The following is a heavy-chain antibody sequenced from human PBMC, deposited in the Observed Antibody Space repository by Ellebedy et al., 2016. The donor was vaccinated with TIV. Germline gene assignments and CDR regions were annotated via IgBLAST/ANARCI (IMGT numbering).Heavy chain of an antibody. V-gene: IGHV3-21*01. CDR2: ISSSGSDM. D-gene: IGHD2-2*01. CDR3: VRGNRPLGYCSSPSCVWDC. J-gene: IGHJ4*02. CDR1: GFTFSSHS. Sequence: GGSLRLSXAASGFTFSSHSMKWVRQAPGEGLEWVSSISSSGSDMFYADSVKGRFTISRDNAKNSLYLQMNSLRVEDTAVYYCVRGNRPLGYCSSPSCVWDCWGQGTLVTVSS.